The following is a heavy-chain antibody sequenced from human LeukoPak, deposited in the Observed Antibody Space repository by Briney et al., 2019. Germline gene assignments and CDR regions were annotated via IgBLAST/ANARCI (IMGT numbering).Heavy chain of an antibody. CDR1: GYTFTSYD. D-gene: IGHD2-2*01. V-gene: IGHV1-8*01. Sequence: ASVKVSCKASGYTFTSYDINWVRQATGQGLEWMGWMNPNSGNTGYAQKFQGRVTMTRNTSISTAYMELSSLRSEDTAVYYCASGGLYCSSTSCPFDYWGQGTLVTVSS. J-gene: IGHJ4*02. CDR2: MNPNSGNT. CDR3: ASGGLYCSSTSCPFDY.